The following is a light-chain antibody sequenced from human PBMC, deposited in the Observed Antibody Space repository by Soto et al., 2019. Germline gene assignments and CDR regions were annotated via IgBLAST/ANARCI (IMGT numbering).Light chain of an antibody. J-gene: IGKJ4*01. CDR1: QTISTW. V-gene: IGKV1-5*03. Sequence: DIQMTQSPSALSTFVGDRVTITCRASQTISTWLAWFQQKPGKAPKLLIYKASNLESGVPSRFSGSGSGTEFTLTINSLQPDDVATYYCQQYDGYPFTFGGGTKVEIK. CDR3: QQYDGYPFT. CDR2: KAS.